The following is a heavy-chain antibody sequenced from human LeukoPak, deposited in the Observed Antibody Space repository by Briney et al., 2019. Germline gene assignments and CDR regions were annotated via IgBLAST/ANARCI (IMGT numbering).Heavy chain of an antibody. CDR1: GGSINNYF. CDR3: ARDDPARMTATLDY. J-gene: IGHJ4*02. Sequence: PSETLSLTCTVSGGSINNYFWSWVRQPAGEGLEWIGRIYTSGSTNYNPSLRSRVTISVDMSKNQFSLKLGSVTAADTAVYYCARDDPARMTATLDYWGQGILVTVSS. D-gene: IGHD2-21*02. V-gene: IGHV4-4*07. CDR2: IYTSGST.